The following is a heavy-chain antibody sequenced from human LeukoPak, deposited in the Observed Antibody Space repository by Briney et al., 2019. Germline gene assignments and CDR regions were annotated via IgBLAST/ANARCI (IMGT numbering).Heavy chain of an antibody. D-gene: IGHD1-26*01. J-gene: IGHJ6*03. CDR1: GGSISSYY. V-gene: IGHV4-4*07. Sequence: PSETLSLTCTVSGGSISSYYWSWIRQPAGKGLEWIGRIYTSGSTNYNPSLKSRVTMSVDTSKNQFSLKLSSVTAADTAVYYCARDSREWELLHVPTYYYYYMDVWGKGTTVTVSS. CDR3: ARDSREWELLHVPTYYYYYMDV. CDR2: IYTSGST.